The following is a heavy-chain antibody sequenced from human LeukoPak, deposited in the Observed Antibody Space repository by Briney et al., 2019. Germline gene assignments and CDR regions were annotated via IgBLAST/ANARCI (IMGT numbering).Heavy chain of an antibody. V-gene: IGHV3-7*01. Sequence: GGSLRLSCAASGFTFTDYWMSWVRQVPGKGVEWVANIHKAGSERYYVDSVKGGFAFSRDNANNSLYLQLSSLSVDDTAVYYCARVGTWELQRVFDYWGQGTLVTVSS. CDR3: ARVGTWELQRVFDY. D-gene: IGHD1-26*01. J-gene: IGHJ4*02. CDR1: GFTFTDYW. CDR2: IHKAGSER.